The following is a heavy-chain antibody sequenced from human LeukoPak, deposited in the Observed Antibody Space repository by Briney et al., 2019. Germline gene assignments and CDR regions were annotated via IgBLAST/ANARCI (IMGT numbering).Heavy chain of an antibody. D-gene: IGHD6-19*01. CDR2: IYYSGST. V-gene: IGHV4-59*01. CDR3: AREGGLAVAGTGYYYYGMDV. CDR1: GGSISSYY. J-gene: IGHJ6*02. Sequence: SETLSLTCTVSGGSISSYYWGWIRQPPGKGLEWIGYIYYSGSTNYNPSLKSRVTISVDTSKNQFSLKLSSVTAADTAVYYCAREGGLAVAGTGYYYYGMDVWGQGTTVIVSS.